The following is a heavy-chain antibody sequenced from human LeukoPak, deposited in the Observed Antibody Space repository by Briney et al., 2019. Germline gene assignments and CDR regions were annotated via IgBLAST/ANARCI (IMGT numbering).Heavy chain of an antibody. CDR3: ARVSGVYYYNYGMDV. CDR2: IDQDGTER. Sequence: GGSLRLSCAASGFTFRHYWMTWVRQAPGKGLEWVANIDQDGTERNYVDSVKGRFTVSRDNAENSVYLQMDSLRAEDTAVYYCARVSGVYYYNYGMDVWGQGTTVTVSS. J-gene: IGHJ6*02. CDR1: GFTFRHYW. D-gene: IGHD6-25*01. V-gene: IGHV3-7*01.